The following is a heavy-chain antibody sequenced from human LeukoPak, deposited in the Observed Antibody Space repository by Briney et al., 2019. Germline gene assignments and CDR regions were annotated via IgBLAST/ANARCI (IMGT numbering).Heavy chain of an antibody. CDR2: IWYDGSNK. CDR3: ARDQHYDFWSGIYYYYYMDV. CDR1: GFTFSSYG. D-gene: IGHD3-3*01. J-gene: IGHJ6*03. Sequence: GGSLRLSCAASGFTFSSYGMHWVRQAPGKGLEWVAVIWYDGSNKYYADSVKGRLTISRDNSKNTLYLQMNSLRAEDTAVYYCARDQHYDFWSGIYYYYYMDVWGKGTTVTVSS. V-gene: IGHV3-33*01.